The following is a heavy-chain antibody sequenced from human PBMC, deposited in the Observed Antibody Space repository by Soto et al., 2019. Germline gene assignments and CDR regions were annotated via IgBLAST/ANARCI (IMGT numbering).Heavy chain of an antibody. V-gene: IGHV4-30-2*01. Sequence: SETLSLTCAVSGGSISSCGYSWSWIRQPPGKGLEWIGYIYHSGSTYYNPSLKSRVTISVDRSKNQFSLKLSSVTAADTAVYWCARDPVDGYAFFDYWGQGALVTVSS. D-gene: IGHD5-12*01. CDR2: IYHSGST. CDR3: ARDPVDGYAFFDY. J-gene: IGHJ4*02. CDR1: GGSISSCGYS.